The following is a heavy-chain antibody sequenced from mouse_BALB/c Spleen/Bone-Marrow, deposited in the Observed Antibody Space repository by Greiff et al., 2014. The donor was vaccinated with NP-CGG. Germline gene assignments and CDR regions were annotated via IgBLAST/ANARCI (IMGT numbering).Heavy chain of an antibody. CDR3: ARGGLLRAMDY. CDR2: INPYNGDT. V-gene: IGHV1-20*02. Sequence: EVQLQQSGPELVKPEASVKISCKASGYSFTGYFMNWVMQSHGKSLEWIGRINPYNGDTFYNQKFKGKATLTVDKSSSTAHMELRSLASEDSAVYYCARGGLLRAMDYWGQGTSVTVPS. CDR1: GYSFTGYF. J-gene: IGHJ4*01. D-gene: IGHD2-3*01.